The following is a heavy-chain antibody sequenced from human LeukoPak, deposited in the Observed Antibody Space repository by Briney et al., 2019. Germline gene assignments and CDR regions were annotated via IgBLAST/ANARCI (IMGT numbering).Heavy chain of an antibody. CDR2: FDPEDGET. V-gene: IGHV1-24*01. CDR3: ATTMGGSCYSCWFDP. J-gene: IGHJ5*02. D-gene: IGHD2-15*01. CDR1: GYTLTELS. Sequence: ASVKVSCKVSGYTLTELSMHWVRQAPGKGLEWMGGFDPEDGETIYAQKFQGRVTMTEDASTDTAYMELSSLRSEDTAVYYCATTMGGSCYSCWFDPWGQGTLVTVSS.